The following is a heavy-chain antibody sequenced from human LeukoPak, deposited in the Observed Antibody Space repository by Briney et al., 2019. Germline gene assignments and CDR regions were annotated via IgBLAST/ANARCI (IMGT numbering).Heavy chain of an antibody. Sequence: GGSLRLSCEVSGFTFSTEAMTWVRQAPGKGLEWVSSISDSSRTTYYADSVQGRFTISRDNSRNTVYLQTNSLRVEDTAFYYCAKKLGFIPQFDYWSQGTLVAVSS. CDR2: ISDSSRTT. V-gene: IGHV3-23*01. CDR3: AKKLGFIPQFDY. CDR1: GFTFSTEA. J-gene: IGHJ4*02. D-gene: IGHD6-13*01.